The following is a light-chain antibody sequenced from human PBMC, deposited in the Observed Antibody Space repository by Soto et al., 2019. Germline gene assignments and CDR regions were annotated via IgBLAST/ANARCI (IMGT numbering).Light chain of an antibody. Sequence: EIVMTQSPATLSVSPGERATLSCRARQSVSSSLAWYQQQPGQAPRLLIYGASTRATGIPARFSGSGSGTEFTLTISSLQSADFAVYYCQQYNNWPPYTFGQGTKLEIK. CDR3: QQYNNWPPYT. J-gene: IGKJ2*01. V-gene: IGKV3-15*01. CDR2: GAS. CDR1: QSVSSS.